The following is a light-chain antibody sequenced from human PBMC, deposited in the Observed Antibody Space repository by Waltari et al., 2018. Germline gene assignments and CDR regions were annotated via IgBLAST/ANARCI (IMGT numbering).Light chain of an antibody. V-gene: IGKV3-15*01. J-gene: IGKJ3*01. CDR3: QQYNNWPPVFT. CDR2: GAS. CDR1: QSVRRN. Sequence: EIVMTQSPATLSMSPGERATLSCRASQSVRRNLAWYQQKPGQAPRLLINGASNSATGVPARFSGSASGTDFTLTISSLQSEDFALYYCQQYNNWPPVFTFGPGTKVEIK.